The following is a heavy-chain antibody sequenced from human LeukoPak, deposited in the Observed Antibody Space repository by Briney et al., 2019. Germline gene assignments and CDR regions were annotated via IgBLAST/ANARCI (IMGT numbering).Heavy chain of an antibody. J-gene: IGHJ5*02. D-gene: IGHD6-19*01. CDR1: GGSFSGYY. V-gene: IGHV4-34*01. CDR2: INHSGST. Sequence: PSETLSLTCAVYGGSFSGYYWSWIRQPPGKGLEWIGEINHSGSTNYNPSLKSRVTISVDTSKNQFSPKLSSVAAADTAVYYCARGRSGWYKYFPYNWFDPWGQGTLVTVSS. CDR3: ARGRSGWYKYFPYNWFDP.